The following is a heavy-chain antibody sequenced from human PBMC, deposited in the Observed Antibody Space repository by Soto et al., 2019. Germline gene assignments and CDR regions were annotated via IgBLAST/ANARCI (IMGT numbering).Heavy chain of an antibody. CDR2: IIPITATA. CDR3: ARSQGSSTSLEIYYYYYYGMDV. CDR1: GGTFGSYA. Sequence: GASVKVSCAASGGTFGSYAISWVRQDPGQGLEWMGGIIPITATANYAQKFQGRVTITADESTSTASMQLSSLRSEDTAVYYCARSQGSSTSLEIYYYYYYGMDVWGQGTTVTVSS. J-gene: IGHJ6*02. D-gene: IGHD2-2*01. V-gene: IGHV1-69*13.